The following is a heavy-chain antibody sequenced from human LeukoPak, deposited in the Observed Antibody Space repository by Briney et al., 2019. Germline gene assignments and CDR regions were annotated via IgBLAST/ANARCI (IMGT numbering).Heavy chain of an antibody. D-gene: IGHD1-1*01. V-gene: IGHV4-34*01. CDR2: INHSGST. Sequence: PSETLSLTCAVYGGSFSGYYWTWIRQPPGKGLEWIGEINHSGSTNYNPSLKSRVTISIDTSKNQFSLRLSSVTAADTAMYYCARQGGANSFDYWGQGILVTVSS. CDR1: GGSFSGYY. CDR3: ARQGGANSFDY. J-gene: IGHJ4*02.